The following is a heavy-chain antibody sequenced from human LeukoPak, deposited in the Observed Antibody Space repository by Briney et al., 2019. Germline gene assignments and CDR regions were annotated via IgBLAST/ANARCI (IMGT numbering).Heavy chain of an antibody. Sequence: SETLSLTCAVYGGSFSGYYWSWIRQPAGKGLEWTGRIYTSGSTNYNPSLKSRVTMSVDTSKNQFSLKLSSVTAADTAVYYCARAKSGSYFVYWGQGTLVTVSS. CDR3: ARAKSGSYFVY. V-gene: IGHV4-59*10. J-gene: IGHJ4*02. D-gene: IGHD1-26*01. CDR1: GGSFSGYY. CDR2: IYTSGST.